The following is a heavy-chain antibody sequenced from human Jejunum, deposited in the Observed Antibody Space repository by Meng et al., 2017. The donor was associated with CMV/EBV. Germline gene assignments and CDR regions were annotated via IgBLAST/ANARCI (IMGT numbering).Heavy chain of an antibody. J-gene: IGHJ4*02. CDR2: MYYSGTT. D-gene: IGHD5-18*01. V-gene: IGHV4-30-4*01. Sequence: CNVSGVSSSSCAHYWSWIRQSPGKGLESIAYMYYSGTTYYNTALKSRITISTDTSKNQFSLKLSSMTAADTAVYYCARGRGYSYGIDYWGQGTLVTVSS. CDR1: GVSSSSCAHY. CDR3: ARGRGYSYGIDY.